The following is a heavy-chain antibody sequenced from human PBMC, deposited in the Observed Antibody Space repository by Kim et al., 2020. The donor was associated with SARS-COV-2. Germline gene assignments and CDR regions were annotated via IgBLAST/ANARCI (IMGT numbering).Heavy chain of an antibody. V-gene: IGHV3-23*01. CDR1: GFTFSSYA. D-gene: IGHD1-1*01. Sequence: GGSLRLSCAASGFTFSSYAMSWVRQAPGKGLEWVSAISGSGGSTYYADSVKGRFTISRDNSKNTLYLQMNSLRAEDTAVYYCAKSPLQLQRRTGWFDPWGQGTLVTVSS. CDR3: AKSPLQLQRRTGWFDP. CDR2: ISGSGGST. J-gene: IGHJ5*02.